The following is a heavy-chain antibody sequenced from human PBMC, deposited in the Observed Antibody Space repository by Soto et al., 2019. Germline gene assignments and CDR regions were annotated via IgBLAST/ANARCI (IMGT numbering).Heavy chain of an antibody. CDR1: GFTFSSYG. CDR3: AKNADSQWGAGYFDY. D-gene: IGHD6-19*01. J-gene: IGHJ4*02. Sequence: QVQLVESGGGVVQPGRSLRLSCAASGFTFSSYGMHWVRQAPGKELEWVAVISYDGSNKYYADSVKGRFTISRDNCKNTLYLLMNSLRAEDTAVYYCAKNADSQWGAGYFDYWGQGTLVTVSS. V-gene: IGHV3-30*18. CDR2: ISYDGSNK.